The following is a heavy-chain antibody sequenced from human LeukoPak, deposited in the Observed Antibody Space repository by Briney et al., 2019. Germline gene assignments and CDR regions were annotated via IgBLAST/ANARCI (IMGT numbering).Heavy chain of an antibody. Sequence: PSDTLSLTCLLSGYTLRSGYYWKLIRQPPGKGMELIGEINHSGSTNYNPSLKGRVTISVDTSKSQFSLKLTSVTAADTAVYYCASPHIAVAGPAFDYWGQGTLVTVSS. V-gene: IGHV4-34*01. CDR2: INHSGST. CDR3: ASPHIAVAGPAFDY. D-gene: IGHD6-19*01. CDR1: GYTLRSGYY. J-gene: IGHJ4*02.